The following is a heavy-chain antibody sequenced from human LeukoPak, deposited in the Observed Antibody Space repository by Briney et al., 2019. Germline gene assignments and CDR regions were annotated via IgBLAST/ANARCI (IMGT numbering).Heavy chain of an antibody. CDR3: AKAHGGSYHSGID. CDR2: ISGSGGST. Sequence: PGGSLRLSCAASGFTFTSYAMNWVRQAPGKGLEWVPGISGSGGSTYYADSVKGRFSISRDNSKNTLYLQLNSLRVDDTAEYYCAKAHGGSYHSGIDWGQGTLVIVSS. J-gene: IGHJ4*02. CDR1: GFTFTSYA. V-gene: IGHV3-23*01. D-gene: IGHD1-26*01.